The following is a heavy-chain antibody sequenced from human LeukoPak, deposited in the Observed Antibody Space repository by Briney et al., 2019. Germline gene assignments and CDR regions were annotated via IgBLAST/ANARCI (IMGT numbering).Heavy chain of an antibody. V-gene: IGHV1-18*01. CDR1: GYTFVSYA. CDR2: IAAYNGKT. Sequence: ASVKVSCKTSGYTFVSYAITWVRQAPGQGLEWMGWIAAYNGKTNYAQKLQDRVTMTTDTSTSTAYMELRTLRSDDTAVYFCARVKFDILSGYYIPHIFDIWGQGTMVTVSS. CDR3: ARVKFDILSGYYIPHIFDI. J-gene: IGHJ3*02. D-gene: IGHD3-9*01.